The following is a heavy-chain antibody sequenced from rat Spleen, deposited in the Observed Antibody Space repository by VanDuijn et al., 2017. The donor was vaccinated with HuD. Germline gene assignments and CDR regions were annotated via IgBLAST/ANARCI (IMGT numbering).Heavy chain of an antibody. J-gene: IGHJ3*01. CDR3: ATQAWGDDWFAY. CDR1: GFTFSNYD. CDR2: ISPSGGST. D-gene: IGHD1-1*01. V-gene: IGHV5-19*01. Sequence: EVQLVESGGGLVQPGRSLKLSCAASGFTFSNYDMAWVRQAPTKGLEWVASISPSGGSTYYRDSVKGRFTISRDNAKSTLYLQMDSLRSEDTATYYCATQAWGDDWFAYWGQGTLVTVSS.